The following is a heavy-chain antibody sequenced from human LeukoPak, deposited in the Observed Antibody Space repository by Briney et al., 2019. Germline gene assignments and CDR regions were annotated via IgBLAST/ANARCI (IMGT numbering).Heavy chain of an antibody. CDR1: GGSISSGDYY. D-gene: IGHD6-13*01. V-gene: IGHV4-30-4*01. CDR3: ARSTAAGTVNWFDP. J-gene: IGHJ5*02. CDR2: IYYSGST. Sequence: PSETLSLTCTVSGGSISSGDYYWSWIRQPPGKGLEWIRYIYYSGSTYYNPSLKSRVTISVDTSKNQFSLKLSSVTAADTAVYYCARSTAAGTVNWFDPWGQGTLVTVSS.